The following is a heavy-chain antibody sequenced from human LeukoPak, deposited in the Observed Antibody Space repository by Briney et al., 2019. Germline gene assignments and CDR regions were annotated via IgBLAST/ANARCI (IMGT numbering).Heavy chain of an antibody. D-gene: IGHD3-10*01. CDR2: INHSGST. J-gene: IGHJ6*03. Sequence: PGGSLRLSCAASGFSFSNYGMSWVRQAPGKGLEWIGEINHSGSTNYNPSLKSRVTISVDTSKNQFSLKLSSVTAADTAVYYCARSMVFPRIYYYYYMDVWGKGTTVTISS. V-gene: IGHV4-34*01. CDR1: GFSFSNYG. CDR3: ARSMVFPRIYYYYYMDV.